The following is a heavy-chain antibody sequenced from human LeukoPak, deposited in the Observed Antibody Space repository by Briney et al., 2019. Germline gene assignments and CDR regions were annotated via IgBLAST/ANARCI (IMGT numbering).Heavy chain of an antibody. CDR2: INHSGST. Sequence: SETQSLTCAVYGGSFSGYYWSWIRQPPGKGLEWIGEINHSGSTNYNPSLKSRVTISVDTSKNQFSLKLSSVTAADTAVYYCARGTRVDIVATILNWFDPWGQGTLVTVSS. J-gene: IGHJ5*02. D-gene: IGHD5-12*01. CDR3: ARGTRVDIVATILNWFDP. V-gene: IGHV4-34*01. CDR1: GGSFSGYY.